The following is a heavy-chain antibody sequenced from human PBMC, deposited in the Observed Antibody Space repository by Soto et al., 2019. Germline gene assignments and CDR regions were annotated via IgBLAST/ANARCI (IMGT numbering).Heavy chain of an antibody. Sequence: SETLSLTCTVSGGSISSGSYYWSWIRQHPGKGLEWIGYIFYSGSAYYNPSLKSRVTISVDTSKNQFSLKLSSVTAADTALHYCARGITISGVVYLDYWGQGTLVTVSS. CDR2: IFYSGSA. J-gene: IGHJ4*02. CDR3: ARGITISGVVYLDY. D-gene: IGHD3-3*01. CDR1: GGSISSGSYY. V-gene: IGHV4-31*03.